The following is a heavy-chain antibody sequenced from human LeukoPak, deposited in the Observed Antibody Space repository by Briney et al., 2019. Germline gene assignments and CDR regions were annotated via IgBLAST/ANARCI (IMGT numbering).Heavy chain of an antibody. CDR3: ASALSDYGDYSSYYYIDV. CDR1: GDSISSYF. CDR2: VYSSGRT. V-gene: IGHV4-4*09. Sequence: SETLSLTCTVSGDSISSYFWSWVRQPPGKGLEWIGYVYSSGRTNYNPSLKSRVTISVDRSKNQFSLKLSSVTAAVTAVYYCASALSDYGDYSSYYYIDVWGKGATVTVSS. J-gene: IGHJ6*03. D-gene: IGHD4-17*01.